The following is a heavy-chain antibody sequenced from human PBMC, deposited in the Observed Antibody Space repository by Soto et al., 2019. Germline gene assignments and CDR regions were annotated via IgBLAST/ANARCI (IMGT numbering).Heavy chain of an antibody. CDR1: GYTFTGYY. CDR2: INPNSGGT. Sequence: GASVKVSCKSSGYTFTGYYMHWVRQAPGQGLEWMGWINPNSGGTNYAQKLQGWVTMTRDTSISTAYMELSRLRSDDTAVYYCARGLEGTSVDSSGWQNWFDPWGQGTLVTVSS. CDR3: ARGLEGTSVDSSGWQNWFDP. V-gene: IGHV1-2*04. D-gene: IGHD6-19*01. J-gene: IGHJ5*02.